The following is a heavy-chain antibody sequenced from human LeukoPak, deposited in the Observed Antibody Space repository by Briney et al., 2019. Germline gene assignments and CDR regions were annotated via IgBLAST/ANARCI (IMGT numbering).Heavy chain of an antibody. D-gene: IGHD2-2*01. CDR2: TYNSGST. Sequence: SETLSLTCTVSGGSISSYYWSWIRQPPGKGREWIGYTYNSGSTKYNPSLKSRVTISVDTSKNQFSLKLSSVTAADTAVYYCARGAGGDIVIVPTAMGFDYWGQGTLVTVSS. V-gene: IGHV4-59*08. J-gene: IGHJ4*02. CDR1: GGSISSYY. CDR3: ARGAGGDIVIVPTAMGFDY.